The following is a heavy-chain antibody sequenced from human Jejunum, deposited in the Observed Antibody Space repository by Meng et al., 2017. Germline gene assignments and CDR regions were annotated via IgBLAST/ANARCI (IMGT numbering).Heavy chain of an antibody. D-gene: IGHD4-17*01. CDR1: GYTFTSYH. Sequence: ASVKVSCKASGYTFTSYHINWVRQAPGQGLEWMAWMNPDSRNTGFAPRMQGRVTLTMDTTTDTAYMELSSLRFEDTAVYYCERAVWYGEMSFDPWGRGNLV. CDR3: ERAVWYGEMSFDP. J-gene: IGHJ2*01. V-gene: IGHV1-8*01. CDR2: MNPDSRNT.